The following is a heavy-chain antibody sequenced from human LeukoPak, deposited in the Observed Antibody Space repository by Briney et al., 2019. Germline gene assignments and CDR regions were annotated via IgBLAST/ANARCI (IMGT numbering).Heavy chain of an antibody. CDR1: GYTFTCYD. V-gene: IGHV1-2*02. J-gene: IGHJ5*02. CDR3: ARDPPSRLVGATGQNWFDP. Sequence: ASVTVSCTASGYTFTCYDMHWVRQAPGQGLEWRGWINPNSGGTDYAQKFQGRVTMTRDTSISTAYMELSRLRSDDTAVYYCARDPPSRLVGATGQNWFDPWGQGTLVTVSS. CDR2: INPNSGGT. D-gene: IGHD1-26*01.